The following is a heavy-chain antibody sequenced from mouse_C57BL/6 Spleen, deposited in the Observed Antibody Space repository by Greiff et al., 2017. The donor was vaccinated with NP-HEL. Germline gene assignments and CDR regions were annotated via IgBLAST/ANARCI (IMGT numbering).Heavy chain of an antibody. CDR2: IDPSDSET. CDR1: GYTFTSYW. J-gene: IGHJ4*01. CDR3: ASNRITTVVAGDAMDY. D-gene: IGHD1-1*01. V-gene: IGHV1-52*01. Sequence: QVQLKQPGAELVRPGSSVKLSCKASGYTFTSYWMHWVKQRPIQGLEWIGNIDPSDSETHYNQKFKDKATLTVDKSSSTAYMQLSSLTSEDSAVYYCASNRITTVVAGDAMDYWGQGTSVTVSS.